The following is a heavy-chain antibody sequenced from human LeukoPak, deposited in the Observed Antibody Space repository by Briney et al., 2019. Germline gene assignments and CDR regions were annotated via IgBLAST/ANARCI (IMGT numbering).Heavy chain of an antibody. CDR3: TTDTPEYNWNKQGY. J-gene: IGHJ4*02. D-gene: IGHD1/OR15-1a*01. V-gene: IGHV3-15*01. CDR1: GFTFSNAW. CDR2: IKSKTDGGTT. Sequence: GGSLRLSCAASGFTFSNAWMSWVRQAPGKGLEWVGRIKSKTDGGTTDYAAPVKGRFTISRDDSKNTLYLQMNSLKTEDTAVYYCTTDTPEYNWNKQGYWGQGTLVTVSS.